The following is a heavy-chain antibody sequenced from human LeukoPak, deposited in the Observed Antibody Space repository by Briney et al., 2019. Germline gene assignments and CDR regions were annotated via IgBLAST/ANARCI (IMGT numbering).Heavy chain of an antibody. V-gene: IGHV1-18*01. D-gene: IGHD3-16*02. Sequence: ASVKVSCKASGYTFTSYGISWVRQAPGQGLEWMGWISAYNGNTNYAQKLQGRVTMTTDTSTSTAYMELRSLRSDDTAVYYCAREWGGVGYRDYVWGSYRPHSQRTETPPMDVWGKGTTVTISS. CDR3: AREWGGVGYRDYVWGSYRPHSQRTETPPMDV. CDR2: ISAYNGNT. CDR1: GYTFTSYG. J-gene: IGHJ6*03.